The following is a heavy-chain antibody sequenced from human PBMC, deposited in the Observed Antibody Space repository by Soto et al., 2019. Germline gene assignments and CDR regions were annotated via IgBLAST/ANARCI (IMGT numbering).Heavy chain of an antibody. CDR1: GFTFSGSA. J-gene: IGHJ6*02. CDR3: TSPYCSGGSCYLYGMDV. CDR2: IRSKANSYAT. D-gene: IGHD2-15*01. V-gene: IGHV3-73*02. Sequence: EVQLVESGGGLVQPGGSLKLSCAASGFTFSGSAMHWVRQASGKGLEWVGRIRSKANSYATAYAASVKGRFTISRDDSKNTAYLQTNSLKTEDTAVYYCTSPYCSGGSCYLYGMDVWGQGTTVTVSS.